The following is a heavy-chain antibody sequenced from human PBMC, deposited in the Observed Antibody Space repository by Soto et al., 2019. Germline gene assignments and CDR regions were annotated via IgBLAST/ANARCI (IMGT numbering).Heavy chain of an antibody. CDR1: GGSISSGGYY. CDR3: ARRYNCKPYFDH. Sequence: PSETLSLTCTVSGGSISSGGYYWSWIRQHPGKGLEWIGYIYYSGSTYYNPSLKSRVTISVDTSKNQFSLKLSSVTAADTAVYYCARRYNCKPYFDHWGQGTLVTVSS. J-gene: IGHJ4*02. D-gene: IGHD1-20*01. CDR2: IYYSGST. V-gene: IGHV4-31*03.